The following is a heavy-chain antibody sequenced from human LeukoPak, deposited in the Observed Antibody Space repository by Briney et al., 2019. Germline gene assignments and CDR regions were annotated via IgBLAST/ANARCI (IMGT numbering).Heavy chain of an antibody. CDR2: ISSSSSYI. Sequence: GGSLRLSCAASGFTFSSYSMNWVRQAPGKGLEWVSSISSSSSYIYYADSVKGGFTISRDNAKNSLYLQMNSLRAEDTAVYYCAREGSSGYSYGYIDYWGQGTLVTVSS. CDR1: GFTFSSYS. D-gene: IGHD5-18*01. V-gene: IGHV3-21*01. CDR3: AREGSSGYSYGYIDY. J-gene: IGHJ4*02.